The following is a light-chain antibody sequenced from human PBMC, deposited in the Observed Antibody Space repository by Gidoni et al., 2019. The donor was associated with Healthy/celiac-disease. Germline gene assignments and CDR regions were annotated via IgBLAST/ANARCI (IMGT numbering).Light chain of an antibody. V-gene: IGKV1-33*01. CDR1: QDISNY. Sequence: DIQMPQSPSPLSASVGDRVTITCQASQDISNYLNWYQQKPGKAPKLLIYDASNLETGVPSRFSGSGSGTDFTFTISSLQPEDIATYYCQQYDNPLFTFGPGTKVDIK. CDR3: QQYDNPLFT. J-gene: IGKJ3*01. CDR2: DAS.